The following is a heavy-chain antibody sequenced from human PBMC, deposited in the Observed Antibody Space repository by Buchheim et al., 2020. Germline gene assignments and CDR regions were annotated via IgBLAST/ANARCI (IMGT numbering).Heavy chain of an antibody. CDR3: AKDGRGWLQLGYFDY. V-gene: IGHV3-30*18. CDR2: ISYDGSNK. J-gene: IGHJ4*02. D-gene: IGHD5-24*01. Sequence: QVQLVESGGGVVQPGRSLRLSCAASGFTFSSYGMHWVRQAPGKGLEWVAVISYDGSNKYYADSVKGRFTISRANSKNTLYLQMNSLRAEDTAVYYCAKDGRGWLQLGYFDYWGQGTL. CDR1: GFTFSSYG.